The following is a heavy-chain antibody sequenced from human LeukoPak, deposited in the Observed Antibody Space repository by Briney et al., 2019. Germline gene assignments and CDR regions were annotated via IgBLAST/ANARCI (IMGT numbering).Heavy chain of an antibody. CDR1: GGSISSSNW. V-gene: IGHV4-4*02. CDR2: IYHCGST. Sequence: KPSGTLSLTCAVSGGSISSSNWWSWVRQPPGKGLEWIGYIYHCGSTYYNPSLKSRVTISVDRSKNQFSLKLSSVTAADTAVYYSAREIVGATPFDYWGQGTLVTVSS. D-gene: IGHD1-26*01. J-gene: IGHJ4*02. CDR3: AREIVGATPFDY.